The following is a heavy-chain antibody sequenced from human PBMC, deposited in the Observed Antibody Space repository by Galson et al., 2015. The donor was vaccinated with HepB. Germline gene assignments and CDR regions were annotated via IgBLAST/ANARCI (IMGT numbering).Heavy chain of an antibody. Sequence: SVKVSCKASGYTFTGYYMHWVRQAPGQGLEWLGWINPNSGGTNYAQKFQGRVTMTRDTSISTAYMELSRLRSDDTAVYYCARDFDVLVGATSSDYWGQGTLVTVSS. V-gene: IGHV1-2*02. CDR2: INPNSGGT. CDR3: ARDFDVLVGATSSDY. D-gene: IGHD1-26*01. CDR1: GYTFTGYY. J-gene: IGHJ4*02.